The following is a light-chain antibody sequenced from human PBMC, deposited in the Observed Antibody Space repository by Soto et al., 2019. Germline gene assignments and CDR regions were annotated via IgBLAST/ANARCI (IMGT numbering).Light chain of an antibody. J-gene: IGLJ3*02. CDR2: EVS. Sequence: QSALTQPASVSGSPGQSITLSCTGTSSDVGGYNYVSWYQQHPGKAPKLMIYEVSNRPSGVSNRFSGSKSGNTASLTISGLQAEDEADYYCSSYTRSSTWVFGGGTQLTVL. V-gene: IGLV2-14*01. CDR3: SSYTRSSTWV. CDR1: SSDVGGYNY.